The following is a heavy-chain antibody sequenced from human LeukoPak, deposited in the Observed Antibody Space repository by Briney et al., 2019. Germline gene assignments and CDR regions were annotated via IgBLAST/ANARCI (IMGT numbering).Heavy chain of an antibody. CDR1: GGSFSGYY. J-gene: IGHJ4*02. V-gene: IGHV4-34*01. Sequence: SETLSLTCAVYGGSFSGYYWSWIRQPQGKGLEWIGEINHSGSTNYNPSLKSRVTISVDTSKNQFSLKLSSVTAADTAVYYCARGRWFGESISVHFDYWGQGTLVTVSS. D-gene: IGHD3-10*01. CDR2: INHSGST. CDR3: ARGRWFGESISVHFDY.